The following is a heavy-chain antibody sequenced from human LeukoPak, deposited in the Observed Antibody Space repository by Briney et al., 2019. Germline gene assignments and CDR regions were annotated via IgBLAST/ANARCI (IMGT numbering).Heavy chain of an antibody. CDR2: IWYDGSNK. Sequence: GRSLRLSCAASGFTFSSYGMHWVRQAPGKGLEWVAVIWYDGSNKYYADSVKGRFTISRDNSKNTLYLQMTSLRAEDTAVYYCARVRYCSGGSCYQNGAFDIWGQGTMVTVFS. CDR3: ARVRYCSGGSCYQNGAFDI. CDR1: GFTFSSYG. D-gene: IGHD2-15*01. V-gene: IGHV3-33*01. J-gene: IGHJ3*02.